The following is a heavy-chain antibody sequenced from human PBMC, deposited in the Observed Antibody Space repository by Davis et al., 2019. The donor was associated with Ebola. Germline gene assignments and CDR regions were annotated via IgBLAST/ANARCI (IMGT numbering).Heavy chain of an antibody. J-gene: IGHJ4*02. CDR3: AKDLRGYSGYGLFDY. D-gene: IGHD5-12*01. CDR2: IWYDGSNK. V-gene: IGHV3-33*06. CDR1: GFTFSSYG. Sequence: SLTISCAASGFTFSSYGMHWVRQAPGKGLEWVAVIWYDGSNKYYAESVKGRFTISRDNSKNTLYLQMNSLRAEDTAVYYCAKDLRGYSGYGLFDYWGQGTLVTVSS.